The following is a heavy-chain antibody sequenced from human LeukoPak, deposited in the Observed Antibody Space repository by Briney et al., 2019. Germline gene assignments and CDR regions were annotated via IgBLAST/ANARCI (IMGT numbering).Heavy chain of an antibody. CDR3: ARVRGHKPTYYFDY. V-gene: IGHV3-33*01. CDR2: IWYDGSNK. D-gene: IGHD2-21*01. CDR1: GFTFSSYG. J-gene: IGHJ4*02. Sequence: PGGSLRLSCAASGFTFSSYGMHWVRQAPGKGLEWVAVIWYDGSNKYYADSVKGRFTISRDNSKNTLYLQMNSQRAEDTAVYYCARVRGHKPTYYFDYWGQGTLVTVSS.